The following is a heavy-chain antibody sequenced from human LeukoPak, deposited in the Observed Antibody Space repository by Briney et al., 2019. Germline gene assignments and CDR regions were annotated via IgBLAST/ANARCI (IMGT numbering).Heavy chain of an antibody. CDR1: GGSISSYY. J-gene: IGHJ4*02. V-gene: IGHV4-59*12. CDR3: ATLAIHPKTAYDSLDY. D-gene: IGHD3-22*01. CDR2: IYYSGST. Sequence: PSETLSLTCTVSGGSISSYYWSWIRQPPGKGLEWIGYIYYSGSTNYNPSLKSRVTISVDTSKNQFSLKLSSVTAADTAVYYCATLAIHPKTAYDSLDYWGQGTLVTVSS.